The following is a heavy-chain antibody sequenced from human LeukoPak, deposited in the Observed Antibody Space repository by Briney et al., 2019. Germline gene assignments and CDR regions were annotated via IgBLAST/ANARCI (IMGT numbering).Heavy chain of an antibody. D-gene: IGHD1-26*01. V-gene: IGHV3-23*01. CDR3: AKRTNGGSYWDLYFDY. CDR2: ISGSGGST. Sequence: GGSLRLSCAASGFTFSSYAMSWVRQAPGKGLEWVSAISGSGGSTYYADSVKGRFTISRDNFKNTLYLQMNSLRAEDTAVYYCAKRTNGGSYWDLYFDYWGQGTLVTVSS. J-gene: IGHJ4*02. CDR1: GFTFSSYA.